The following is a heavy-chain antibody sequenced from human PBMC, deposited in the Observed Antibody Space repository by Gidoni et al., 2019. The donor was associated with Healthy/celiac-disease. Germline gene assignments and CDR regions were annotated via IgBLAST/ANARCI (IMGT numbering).Heavy chain of an antibody. Sequence: QVQLVQSGAEVKKPGASVKVSCKASGYTFTSYYMHWVRQAPGQGLEWMGIINPSGGSTSYEQKFQCRVTMNRDTATSTVYMELSSLRSEDTAVYYCAPRPPSYYYDSSGPPSDAFDIWGQGTMVTVSS. D-gene: IGHD3-22*01. CDR1: GYTFTSYY. CDR2: INPSGGST. J-gene: IGHJ3*02. CDR3: APRPPSYYYDSSGPPSDAFDI. V-gene: IGHV1-46*03.